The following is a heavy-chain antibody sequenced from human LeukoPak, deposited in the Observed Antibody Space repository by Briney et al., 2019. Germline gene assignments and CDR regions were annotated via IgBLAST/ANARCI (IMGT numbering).Heavy chain of an antibody. D-gene: IGHD2-2*01. V-gene: IGHV3-64*01. CDR3: ARGVPIVVVPAAVDY. Sequence: GGSLGLSCAASGFTFSSYAMHWVRQAPGKGLEYVSAISSNGGSTYYANSVKGRFTISRDNSKNTLYLQMGSLRAEDVAVYYCARGVPIVVVPAAVDYWGQGTLVTVSS. J-gene: IGHJ4*02. CDR2: ISSNGGST. CDR1: GFTFSSYA.